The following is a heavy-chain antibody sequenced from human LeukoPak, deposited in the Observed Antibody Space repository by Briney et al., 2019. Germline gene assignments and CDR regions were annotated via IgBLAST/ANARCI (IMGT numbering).Heavy chain of an antibody. CDR2: ISSSSSYI. Sequence: GGSLRLSCAASGFTFSSYTMNWVRQAPGKGPEWVSSISSSSSYIYYADSVKGRFTISRDNAKNSLYLQMNSLRAEDTAVYYCARDTYDILTGYYKWAFDIWGQGTMVTVSS. CDR3: ARDTYDILTGYYKWAFDI. V-gene: IGHV3-21*06. J-gene: IGHJ3*02. CDR1: GFTFSSYT. D-gene: IGHD3-9*01.